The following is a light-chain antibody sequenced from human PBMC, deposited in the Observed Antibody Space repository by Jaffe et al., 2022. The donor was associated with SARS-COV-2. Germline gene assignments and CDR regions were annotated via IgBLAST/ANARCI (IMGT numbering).Light chain of an antibody. V-gene: IGKV3-11*01. CDR3: QQRSNWPLT. J-gene: IGKJ4*01. CDR1: QRVSSY. CDR2: DAS. Sequence: EIVLTQSPATLSLSPGERATLSCRASQRVSSYLAWYQQKPGQAPRLLIYDASNRATGIPARFSGSGSGTDFTLTISSLEPEDFAVYYCQQRSNWPLTFGGGTKVGIK.